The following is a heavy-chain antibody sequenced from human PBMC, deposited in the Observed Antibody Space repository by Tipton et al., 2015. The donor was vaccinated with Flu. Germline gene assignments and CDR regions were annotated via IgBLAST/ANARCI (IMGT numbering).Heavy chain of an antibody. CDR2: INHSGST. V-gene: IGHV4-34*01. CDR1: GGSFSGYY. Sequence: TLSLTCAVYGGSFSGYYWSWIRQPPGKGLEWIGEINHSGSTNYNPSLKSRVTISVDTSKNQFSLKLSSVTAADTAVYYCARSYCSGGSCYPYYYYGMDVWGQGTTVPVSS. J-gene: IGHJ6*02. CDR3: ARSYCSGGSCYPYYYYGMDV. D-gene: IGHD2-15*01.